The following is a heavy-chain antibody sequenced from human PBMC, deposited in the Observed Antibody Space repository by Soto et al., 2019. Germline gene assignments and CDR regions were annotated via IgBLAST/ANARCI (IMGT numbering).Heavy chain of an antibody. Sequence: ASVKVSCKASGYTFTSYGISWVRQAPGQGLEWMGWISAYNGNTNYAQKLQGRVTMTTDTSTSTAYMELRSLRSDDTAVYYCARAHLEYSSGWYYYYYYMDVWGKGTTVTVSS. V-gene: IGHV1-18*01. CDR3: ARAHLEYSSGWYYYYYYMDV. CDR1: GYTFTSYG. CDR2: ISAYNGNT. D-gene: IGHD6-19*01. J-gene: IGHJ6*03.